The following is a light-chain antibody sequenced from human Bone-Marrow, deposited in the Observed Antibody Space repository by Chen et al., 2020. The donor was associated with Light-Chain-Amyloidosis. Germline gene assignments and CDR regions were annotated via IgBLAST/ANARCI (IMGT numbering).Light chain of an antibody. Sequence: DIQMTQSPSSLAASVGDRVTISCRASQGISRYLNWYQQKPGEAPKLLIYAIFNLQSGVPSRFSGSGSGTDFPLTISSLQPEDLATYFCEQSYSTPTFGGGTKVEIK. CDR3: EQSYSTPT. V-gene: IGKV1-39*01. CDR2: AIF. J-gene: IGKJ4*01. CDR1: QGISRY.